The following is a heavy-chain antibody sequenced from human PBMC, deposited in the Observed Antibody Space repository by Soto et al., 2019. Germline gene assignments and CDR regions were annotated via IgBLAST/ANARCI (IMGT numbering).Heavy chain of an antibody. V-gene: IGHV4-34*01. CDR3: ARQPTTGDTDLWFDP. CDR1: GGSFSGYY. D-gene: IGHD2-21*01. Sequence: SETLSLTCAVYGGSFSGYYWSWIRQPPGKGLEWLGEIYHSGSTNYNPSLKSRVTISVDTSKNEFSLKLRSVTAADTAVYYCARQPTTGDTDLWFDPWGQGTLVTVSS. J-gene: IGHJ5*02. CDR2: IYHSGST.